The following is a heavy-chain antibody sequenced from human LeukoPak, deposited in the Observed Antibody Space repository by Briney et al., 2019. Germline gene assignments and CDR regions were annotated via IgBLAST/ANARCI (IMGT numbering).Heavy chain of an antibody. J-gene: IGHJ4*02. Sequence: GGSLRLSCAASGFTVSSNYMSWVRQAPGKGLEWVSVIYSGGSTYYADSVKGRFTISRDNSKNTLYLQMNSLRAEDTAVYYCARAGLATTREYYFDYWGQGTLVTVSS. CDR1: GFTVSSNY. CDR3: ARAGLATTREYYFDY. CDR2: IYSGGST. V-gene: IGHV3-66*02. D-gene: IGHD5-12*01.